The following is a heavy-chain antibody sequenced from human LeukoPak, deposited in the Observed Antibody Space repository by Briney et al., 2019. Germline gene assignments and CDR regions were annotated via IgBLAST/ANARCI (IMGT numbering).Heavy chain of an antibody. CDR3: ARGPDPVVRGPRRAFDL. J-gene: IGHJ3*01. V-gene: IGHV3-30-3*01. CDR1: GFTFTYYA. D-gene: IGHD3-10*01. CDR2: VSNGGSNQ. Sequence: PGRSLRLSCAASGFTFTYYAMHWVRQAPGKGLEWVSVVSNGGSNQDYTDSVKGRFIISRDDSKSTVYLQMNSLRVDDTAMYYCARGPDPVVRGPRRAFDLWGQGTMVTVSS.